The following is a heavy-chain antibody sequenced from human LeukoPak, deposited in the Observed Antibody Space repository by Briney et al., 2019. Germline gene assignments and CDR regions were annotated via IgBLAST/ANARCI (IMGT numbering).Heavy chain of an antibody. CDR2: INPNSGGT. Sequence: PRASVKVSCKASGYTFTGYYMHWVRQAPGQGLEWMGWINPNSGGTNYAQKFQGRVTMTRDTSISTAYMELSRLRSDDTAVYYCARVWAYSSSSLDYWGQGTLVTVSS. V-gene: IGHV1-2*02. CDR1: GYTFTGYY. D-gene: IGHD6-6*01. J-gene: IGHJ4*02. CDR3: ARVWAYSSSSLDY.